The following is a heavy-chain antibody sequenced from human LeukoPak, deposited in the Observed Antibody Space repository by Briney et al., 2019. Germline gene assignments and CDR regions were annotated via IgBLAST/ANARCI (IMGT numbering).Heavy chain of an antibody. CDR1: GGSISSYY. D-gene: IGHD1-26*01. V-gene: IGHV4-59*01. J-gene: IGHJ5*02. CDR3: AREGGSYPNWFDP. Sequence: SETLSLTCTVSGGSISSYYWSWIRQPPGKGLEWIGYIYYSGSTNYNPSLKSRVTISVDTSKNQFFLKLSSVTAADTAVYYCAREGGSYPNWFDPWGQGTLVTVSS. CDR2: IYYSGST.